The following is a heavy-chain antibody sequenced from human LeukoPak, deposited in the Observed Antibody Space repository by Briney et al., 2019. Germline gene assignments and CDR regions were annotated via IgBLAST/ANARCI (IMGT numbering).Heavy chain of an antibody. Sequence: GGSLRLSCAASGFTFSSYAMSWVRQAPGKGLEWVSAISGSGGSTYYADTVKGRFTISRDNSKNTLYLQMNSLRAEDTAVYYCAKSITMIVVVPFQPPDDAFDIWGQGTMVTVSS. V-gene: IGHV3-23*01. J-gene: IGHJ3*02. D-gene: IGHD3-22*01. CDR1: GFTFSSYA. CDR2: ISGSGGST. CDR3: AKSITMIVVVPFQPPDDAFDI.